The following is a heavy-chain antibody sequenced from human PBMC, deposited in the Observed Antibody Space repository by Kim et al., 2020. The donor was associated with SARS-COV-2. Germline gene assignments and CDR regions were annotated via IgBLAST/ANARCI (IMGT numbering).Heavy chain of an antibody. CDR3: AREVDTAMGLDY. CDR1: GFTVSSYY. Sequence: GGSLRLSCAASGFTVSSYYMLWVRQAPGKGLEWVSVIYSGGSTYYADSAKGRFTISRHNATNTLYLQMNSLRAEDTAVYYCAREVDTAMGLDYWGQGTLVTVSS. CDR2: IYSGGST. J-gene: IGHJ4*02. D-gene: IGHD5-18*01. V-gene: IGHV3-53*04.